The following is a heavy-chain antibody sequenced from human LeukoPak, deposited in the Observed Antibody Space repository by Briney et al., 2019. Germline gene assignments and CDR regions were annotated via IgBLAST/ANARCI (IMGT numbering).Heavy chain of an antibody. CDR1: GGSFSGYY. V-gene: IGHV4-34*01. J-gene: IGHJ3*02. Sequence: SETLSLTCAVYGGSFSGYYWSWIRQPPGKGLEWIGEINHSGSTNYNPSLKSRVTISVGTSKNQFSLKLSSVTAADTAVYYCARDGDAFDIWGQGTMVTVSS. CDR3: ARDGDAFDI. CDR2: INHSGST.